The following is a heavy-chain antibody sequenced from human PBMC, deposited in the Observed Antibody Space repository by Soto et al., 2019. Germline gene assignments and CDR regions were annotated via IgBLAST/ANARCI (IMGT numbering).Heavy chain of an antibody. V-gene: IGHV4-31*03. Sequence: QVQLQESGPGLVKPSQTLSLTCTVSGGSISTGGYYWTRIRQHPGKGLEWIGYIDYSGSTYYNPSLKSRVTISVDTSKNQFSLKLSSVTGADTAVYYWARGLSVTLFDNWGQGTLVTVSS. D-gene: IGHD4-17*01. CDR2: IDYSGST. CDR3: ARGLSVTLFDN. CDR1: GGSISTGGYY. J-gene: IGHJ4*02.